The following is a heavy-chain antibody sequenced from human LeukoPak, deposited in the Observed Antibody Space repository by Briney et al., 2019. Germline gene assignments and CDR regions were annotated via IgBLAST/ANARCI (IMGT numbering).Heavy chain of an antibody. J-gene: IGHJ4*02. CDR3: ARDGVFLEWLFIQD. Sequence: ASVKVSCKASGYTFTGYYMHWVRQAPGQGLEWMGRINPNSGGTNYAQKFQGRVTMTRDTSISTAYMELSSLRSEDTAVYYCARDGVFLEWLFIQDWGQGTLVTVSS. V-gene: IGHV1-2*06. D-gene: IGHD3-3*01. CDR2: INPNSGGT. CDR1: GYTFTGYY.